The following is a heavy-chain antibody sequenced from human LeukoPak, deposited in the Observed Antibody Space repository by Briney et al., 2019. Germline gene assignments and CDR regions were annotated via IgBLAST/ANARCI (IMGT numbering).Heavy chain of an antibody. CDR2: ISYDGSNK. Sequence: QPGRSLRLSCAASGFTFSSYAMHWVRQAPGKGLEWVAVISYDGSNKYYADSVKGRFTISRDNSKNTLYLQMNSLRAEDTAVYYCARDSIAAAGTFDYWGQGTLVTVSS. CDR3: ARDSIAAAGTFDY. D-gene: IGHD6-13*01. J-gene: IGHJ4*02. V-gene: IGHV3-30-3*01. CDR1: GFTFSSYA.